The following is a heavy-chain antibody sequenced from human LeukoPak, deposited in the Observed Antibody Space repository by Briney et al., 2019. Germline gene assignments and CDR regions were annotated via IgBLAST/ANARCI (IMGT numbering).Heavy chain of an antibody. Sequence: SQTLSLTCTVSGGSISSGDYYWGWIRQPPGKGLEWIGSIYYSGSTYYNPSLKSRVTISVDTSKNQFSLKLSSVTAADTAVYYCARHGTGLRYFDWLLLTWGQGTLVTVSS. V-gene: IGHV4-39*01. CDR3: ARHGTGLRYFDWLLLT. CDR2: IYYSGST. CDR1: GGSISSGDYY. D-gene: IGHD3-9*01. J-gene: IGHJ5*02.